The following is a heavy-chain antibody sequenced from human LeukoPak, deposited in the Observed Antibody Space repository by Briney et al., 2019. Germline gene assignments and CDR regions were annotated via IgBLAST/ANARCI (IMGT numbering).Heavy chain of an antibody. CDR2: IHRSGSP. D-gene: IGHD1-14*01. CDR3: AREILGGFNPGAY. V-gene: IGHV4-4*02. J-gene: IGHJ4*02. CDR1: LDSTTSNF. Sequence: TSETLSLTCTVSLDSTTSNFWSWVRQPPGKGLEWIGEIHRSGSPNYNPPLQSRVTISIDRSRNQIVLELSSVTAADTAVYYCAREILGGFNPGAYWGQGILVTVSS.